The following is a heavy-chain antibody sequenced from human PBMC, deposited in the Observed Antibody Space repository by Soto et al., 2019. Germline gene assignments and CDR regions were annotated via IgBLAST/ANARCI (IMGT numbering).Heavy chain of an antibody. J-gene: IGHJ3*02. V-gene: IGHV3-23*01. CDR1: GFTFSSYA. CDR3: AKGLGYCSSTSCHDAFDI. D-gene: IGHD2-2*01. Sequence: GGSLRLSCAASGFTFSSYAMSWVRQAPGKGLEWVSAISGSGGSTYYGDSVKGGFTISRDNSKNTLYLQMNSLRAEDTAVYYCAKGLGYCSSTSCHDAFDIWGQGTMVTVSS. CDR2: ISGSGGST.